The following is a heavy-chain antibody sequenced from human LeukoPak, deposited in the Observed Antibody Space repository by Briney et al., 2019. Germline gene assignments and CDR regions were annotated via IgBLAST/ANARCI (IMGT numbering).Heavy chain of an antibody. CDR2: IYSGGST. Sequence: GGSLRLSCAASGFTFSSYWMSWVRQAPGKGLEWVSVIYSGGSTYYADSVKGRFTISRDNAKNSLYLQMNSLRAEDTAVYYCARRRQQWLGRAYYYYYMDVWGKGTTVTVSS. CDR3: ARRRQQWLGRAYYYYYMDV. J-gene: IGHJ6*03. V-gene: IGHV3-66*04. CDR1: GFTFSSYW. D-gene: IGHD6-19*01.